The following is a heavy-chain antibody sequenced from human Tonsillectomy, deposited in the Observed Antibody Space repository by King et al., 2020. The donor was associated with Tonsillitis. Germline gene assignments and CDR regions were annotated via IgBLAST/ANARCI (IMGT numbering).Heavy chain of an antibody. CDR3: ASLDYYYYYIDV. CDR1: GFTVSSNY. V-gene: IGHV3-53*04. Sequence: VQLVESGGGLVQPGGSLRLSCAASGFTVSSNYMSWVRQAPGKGLEWVSVIYSGGSTYYADSVRGRCTISRHNSKNTLYLQMNSLRPEDTAVYYCASLDYYYYYIDVWGKGTTVTVSS. J-gene: IGHJ6*03. CDR2: IYSGGST.